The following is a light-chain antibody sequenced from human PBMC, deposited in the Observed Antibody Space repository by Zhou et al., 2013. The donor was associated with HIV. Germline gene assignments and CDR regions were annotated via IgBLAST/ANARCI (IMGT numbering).Light chain of an antibody. CDR3: QQYGNSPTWT. V-gene: IGKV3-20*01. Sequence: EIVMTQSPATLSVSPGERATLSCRASQSIGSSNIAWYQQKPGQAPRLLIYGASNRATGIPDRISGRGSGTDFTLTISRLEPEDFAVYYCQQYGNSPTWTFGQGTKVEIK. J-gene: IGKJ1*01. CDR2: GAS. CDR1: QSIGSSN.